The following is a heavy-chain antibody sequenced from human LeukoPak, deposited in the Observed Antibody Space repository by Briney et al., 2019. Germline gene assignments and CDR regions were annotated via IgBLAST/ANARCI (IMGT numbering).Heavy chain of an antibody. CDR1: GYTFTCYY. V-gene: IGHV1-2*02. CDR3: ARITMVRGVISWFDL. J-gene: IGHJ5*02. D-gene: IGHD3-10*01. CDR2: INPNSGGT. Sequence: GASVKVSCKASGYTFTCYYMHWVRQAPGQGLEWMGWINPNSGGTNYAQKFQGRVTMTRDTSISTAYMELSRLRSDDTAVYYCARITMVRGVISWFDLWGQGTLVTVSS.